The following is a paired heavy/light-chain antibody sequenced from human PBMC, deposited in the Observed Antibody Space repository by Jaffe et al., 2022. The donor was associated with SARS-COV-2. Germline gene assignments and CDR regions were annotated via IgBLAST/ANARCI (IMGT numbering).Light chain of an antibody. J-gene: IGKJ5*01. CDR2: GAS. V-gene: IGKV3-20*01. Sequence: EIVLTQSPGTLSLSPGERATLPCRASQSVSSSYLAWYQQKPGQAPRLLIYGASSRATGIPDRFSGSGSGTDFTLTISRLEPEDFAVYYCQQYGSSPGTFGQGTRLEIK. CDR1: QSVSSSY. CDR3: QQYGSSPGT.
Heavy chain of an antibody. J-gene: IGHJ4*02. D-gene: IGHD1-26*01. V-gene: IGHV4-39*01. CDR1: SGSISSSLYY. CDR2: IYDSGSA. CDR3: ARKPLSGSYYGYFDF. Sequence: QLQLQESGPGLVKPSETLSLTCTVSSGSISSSLYYWGWIRQPPGKGLEWIGSIYDSGSAYYNPSLRGRVTISLDTSKNQVSLKLSPVTAADTAVYYCARKPLSGSYYGYFDFWGQGTLVTVSS.